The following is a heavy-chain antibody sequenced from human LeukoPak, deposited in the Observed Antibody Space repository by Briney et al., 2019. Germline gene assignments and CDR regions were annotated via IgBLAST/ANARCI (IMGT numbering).Heavy chain of an antibody. CDR1: GFTFRRYD. J-gene: IGHJ4*02. V-gene: IGHV3-30*03. D-gene: IGHD6-19*01. CDR2: ISYDGGGK. CDR3: ARRDGSGWDYFDY. Sequence: PGGSLRLSCAASGFTFRRYDIHWLRQAPGKGLEGVALISYDGGGKLYADSVKGRFTISRDNSKTTVFLQVVSLRPEDTAMYYCARRDGSGWDYFDYWGQGSLVTVSS.